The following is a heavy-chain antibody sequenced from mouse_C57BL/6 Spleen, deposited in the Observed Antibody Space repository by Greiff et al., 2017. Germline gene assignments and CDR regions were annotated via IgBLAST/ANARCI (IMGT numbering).Heavy chain of an antibody. J-gene: IGHJ2*01. D-gene: IGHD1-1*01. V-gene: IGHV1-15*01. CDR2: IGPENGGT. CDR3: TRFYYYGSVY. CDR1: GYTFTDYE. Sequence: VQLQQSGAELVRPGASVTLSCKASGYTFTDYEMHWVKQTPVHGLEWIGAIGPENGGTAYNQKFKGQAILTADKSSSTAYMELRRLTSEDADVYYCTRFYYYGSVYWGQGTTLTVSS.